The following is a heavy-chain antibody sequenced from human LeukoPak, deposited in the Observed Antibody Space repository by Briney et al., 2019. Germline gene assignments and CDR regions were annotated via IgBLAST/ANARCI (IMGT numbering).Heavy chain of an antibody. V-gene: IGHV3-23*01. CDR2: ISGLGGTT. CDR3: AKSKGGGWHRPPDF. J-gene: IGHJ4*02. CDR1: GFTFSSYA. Sequence: GGSLRLSCAASGFTFSSYAMSWVRQAPGKGLEWVSAISGLGGTTYYADSVKRRFTISRDNSKNTLYLQMHSLRAEDTAIYYCAKSKGGGWHRPPDFWGQGTLVTVSP. D-gene: IGHD6-19*01.